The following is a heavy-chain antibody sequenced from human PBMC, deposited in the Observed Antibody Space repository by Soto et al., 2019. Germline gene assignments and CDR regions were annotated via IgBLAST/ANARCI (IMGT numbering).Heavy chain of an antibody. V-gene: IGHV4-34*01. CDR2: INHSGST. D-gene: IGHD2-2*02. Sequence: ASETLSLTCAVYGGSFSGYYWSWIRQPPGKGLEWIGEINHSGSTNYNPSLKSRVTISLDTSKNQFSLKLGSVTAADTAVYYCASAVPAAIVPTDWFDPWGQGTLVTVSS. J-gene: IGHJ5*02. CDR1: GGSFSGYY. CDR3: ASAVPAAIVPTDWFDP.